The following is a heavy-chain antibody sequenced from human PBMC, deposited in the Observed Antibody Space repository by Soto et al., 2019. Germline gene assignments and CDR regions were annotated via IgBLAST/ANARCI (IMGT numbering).Heavy chain of an antibody. CDR3: ARVTLDRDGYNCWFDP. CDR2: ISYRGST. V-gene: IGHV4-31*02. Sequence: SETLSLTCSVSGGSITSGDHYWSWIRQHPGKGLEWIGYISYRGSTYYNPSLKSRVTISVDTSNNQFSLNLSSVTAADAAVYYCARVTLDRDGYNCWFDPCGQGTLVTVSS. CDR1: GGSITSGDHY. D-gene: IGHD5-12*01. J-gene: IGHJ5*02.